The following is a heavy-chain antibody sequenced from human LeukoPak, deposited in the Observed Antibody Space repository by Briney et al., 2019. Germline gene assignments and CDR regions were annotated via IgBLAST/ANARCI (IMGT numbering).Heavy chain of an antibody. CDR3: ARLIIAVAASWPFFDY. CDR2: IYYSGST. J-gene: IGHJ4*02. D-gene: IGHD6-19*01. CDR1: GGSISSSSYY. V-gene: IGHV4-39*01. Sequence: PSETLSLTCTVSGGSISSSSYYWGWIRQPPGKGPEWIGSIYYSGSTYYNPSLKSRVTISVDTSKNQFSLKLSSVTAAGTAVYYCARLIIAVAASWPFFDYWGQGTLVTVSS.